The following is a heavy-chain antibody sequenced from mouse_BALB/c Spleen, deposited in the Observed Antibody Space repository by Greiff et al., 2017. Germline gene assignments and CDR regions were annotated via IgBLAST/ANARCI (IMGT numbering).Heavy chain of an antibody. D-gene: IGHD1-1*01. J-gene: IGHJ4*01. V-gene: IGHV1-39*01. CDR2: IDPYYGGT. CDR1: GYSFTGYN. CDR3: ARREVTGYGSSSYDMDY. Sequence: EVQLQESGPELEKPGASVKISCKASGYSFTGYNMNWVKQSNGKSLEWIGNIDPYYGGTSYNQKFKGKATLTVDKSSSTAYMQLKSLTSEDSAVYYCARREVTGYGSSSYDMDYWGQGTSVTVSS.